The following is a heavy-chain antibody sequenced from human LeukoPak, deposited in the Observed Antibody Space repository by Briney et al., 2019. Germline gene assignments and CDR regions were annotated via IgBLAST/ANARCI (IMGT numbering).Heavy chain of an antibody. CDR3: ARPALGAFDI. CDR2: IYYSGST. D-gene: IGHD2-15*01. Sequence: SETLSLTCTVSGGSISSSSYYWGWIRQSPGKGLEWIGSIYYSGSTYYNPSLKSRVTISVDMSKNQFSLKVSSVTAAETAVYYCARPALGAFDIWGQGTMVTVSS. J-gene: IGHJ3*02. V-gene: IGHV4-39*01. CDR1: GGSISSSSYY.